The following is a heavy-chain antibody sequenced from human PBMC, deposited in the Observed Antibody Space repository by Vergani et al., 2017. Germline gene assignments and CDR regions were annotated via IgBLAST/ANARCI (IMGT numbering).Heavy chain of an antibody. J-gene: IGHJ4*02. Sequence: QVQLQQWGSGLFKPSETLSLTCAVYDGSFSGYYLGWIRQPPGKGLEWIGQINHSGSTNYNPSLKSRVTILLDTSKNQFSLKLTSVTAADTAVYYCARGGEEWRDTGGHTTYNTWGQGTLVTVSS. CDR3: ARGGEEWRDTGGHTTYNT. V-gene: IGHV4-34*01. CDR2: INHSGST. CDR1: DGSFSGYY. D-gene: IGHD2-8*02.